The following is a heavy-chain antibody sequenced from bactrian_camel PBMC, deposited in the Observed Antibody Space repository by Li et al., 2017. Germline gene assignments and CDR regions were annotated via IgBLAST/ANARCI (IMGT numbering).Heavy chain of an antibody. CDR3: AADPGLTRTGDALCTGRYNF. CDR2: IDDDGRTT. J-gene: IGHJ4*01. D-gene: IGHD5*01. V-gene: IGHV3S1*01. CDR1: GYTDSNAC. Sequence: HVQLVESGGGSVQPGGSLRLSCATGGYTDSNACMAWVRQSPGKEREEVATIDDDGRTTYSDSVKGRFTISKDNAKNTLTLQMNDLNPEDTAMYSCAADPGLTRTGDALCTGRYNFRGQGTQVTVS.